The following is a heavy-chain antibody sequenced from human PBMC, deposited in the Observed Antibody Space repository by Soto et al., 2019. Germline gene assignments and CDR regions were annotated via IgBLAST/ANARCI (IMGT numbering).Heavy chain of an antibody. J-gene: IGHJ6*03. CDR2: MNPNSGNT. D-gene: IGHD3-9*01. CDR1: GWSFSGYY. CDR3: ARGSTGYYLYYYYYMDV. Sequence: TCAVSGWSFSGYYWSWIRQPPGKGLEWMGWMNPNSGNTGYAQKFQGRVTMTRNTSISTAYMELSSLRSEDTAVYYCARGSTGYYLYYYYYMDVWGKGTTVTVSS. V-gene: IGHV1-8*01.